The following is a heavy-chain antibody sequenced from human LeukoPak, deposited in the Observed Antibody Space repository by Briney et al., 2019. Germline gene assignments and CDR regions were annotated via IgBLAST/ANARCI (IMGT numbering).Heavy chain of an antibody. CDR3: ARDWGDVGSGGSGNFDY. J-gene: IGHJ4*02. CDR1: GYTFTSYG. CDR2: ISPYNGNT. D-gene: IGHD3-16*01. V-gene: IGHV1-18*01. Sequence: ASVKVSCKASGYTFTSYGISWVRQAPGQRLEWMGWISPYNGNTNYAPKLQGRLTMTTDTSTSTAYMELRSLRSDDTAVYYCARDWGDVGSGGSGNFDYWGQGTLVTVSS.